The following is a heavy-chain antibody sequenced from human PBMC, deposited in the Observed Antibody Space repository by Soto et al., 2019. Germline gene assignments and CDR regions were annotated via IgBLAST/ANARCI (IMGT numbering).Heavy chain of an antibody. D-gene: IGHD3-10*01. V-gene: IGHV1-2*04. Sequence: ASVKVSCKASGYTFTGYYMHWVRQAPGQGLEWMGWINPNSGGTNYAQKFQGWVTMTRDTSISTAYMELSRLRSDDTAVYYCARELDISSMVRGVIGYWGQGTLVTVSS. CDR1: GYTFTGYY. CDR2: INPNSGGT. CDR3: ARELDISSMVRGVIGY. J-gene: IGHJ4*02.